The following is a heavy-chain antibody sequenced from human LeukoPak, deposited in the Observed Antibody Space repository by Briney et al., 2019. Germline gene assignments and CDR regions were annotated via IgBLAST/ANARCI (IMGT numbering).Heavy chain of an antibody. V-gene: IGHV1-58*02. Sequence: ASVKVSCKASGFTFTSSAMQWVRQARGQRLEWIGWIVVGSGNTNYAQKFQERVTITRDMSTSTAYMELSSLRSEDTAVYYCAAGRSDYYDSSGQVDYWGQGTLVTVSS. CDR2: IVVGSGNT. J-gene: IGHJ4*02. D-gene: IGHD3-22*01. CDR3: AAGRSDYYDSSGQVDY. CDR1: GFTFTSSA.